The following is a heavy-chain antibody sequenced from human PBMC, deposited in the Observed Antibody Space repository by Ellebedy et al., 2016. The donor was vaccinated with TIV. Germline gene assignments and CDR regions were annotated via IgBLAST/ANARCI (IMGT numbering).Heavy chain of an antibody. CDR2: ISAYNGNT. V-gene: IGHV1-18*01. J-gene: IGHJ4*02. Sequence: AASVKVSCKASGYTFTSSGISWVRQAPGQGLEWMGWISAYNGNTNYAQKLQGRVTMTTDTSTSTAYMELRSLRSDDTAVYYWARVYGSGSYYNYWGQGTLVTVSS. D-gene: IGHD3-10*01. CDR1: GYTFTSSG. CDR3: ARVYGSGSYYNY.